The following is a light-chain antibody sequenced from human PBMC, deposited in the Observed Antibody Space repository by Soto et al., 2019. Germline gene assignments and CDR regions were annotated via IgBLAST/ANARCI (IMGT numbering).Light chain of an antibody. V-gene: IGKV3-15*01. Sequence: EIVMTQSPATLSVSPGERATLSCRASQSVSSNLAWYQQKPGQAPRLLIYGASTRATGITARCSGSGSGTEFTLTITSVKSEDFAVYYCEQYNNWPRTFGQGTKMEIK. CDR3: EQYNNWPRT. CDR1: QSVSSN. CDR2: GAS. J-gene: IGKJ2*01.